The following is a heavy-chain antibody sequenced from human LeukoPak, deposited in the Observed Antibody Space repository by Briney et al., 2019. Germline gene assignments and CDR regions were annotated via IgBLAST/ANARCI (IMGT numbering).Heavy chain of an antibody. J-gene: IGHJ5*02. CDR1: GGSISSSSYY. CDR3: AGRKGYCSSTSCYRVGWFDP. V-gene: IGHV4-39*01. Sequence: PSETLSLTCTVSGGSISSSSYYWGWIRQPPGKGLEWIGSIYYSGSTYYNPSLKSRVTISVDTSENQFSLKLSSVTAADTAVYYCAGRKGYCSSTSCYRVGWFDPWGQGTLVTVSS. CDR2: IYYSGST. D-gene: IGHD2-2*01.